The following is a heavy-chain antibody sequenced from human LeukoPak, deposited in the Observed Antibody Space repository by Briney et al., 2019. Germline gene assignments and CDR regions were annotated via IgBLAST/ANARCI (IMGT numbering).Heavy chain of an antibody. V-gene: IGHV4-4*07. CDR3: ARDKVVSADNWFDP. J-gene: IGHJ5*02. D-gene: IGHD3-22*01. Sequence: SETLSLTCTVSGGSISSYYWSWIRQPAGKGLEWIGRIYTSGSTNYNPSLKSRVTMSVDTSKNQFSLQLSSVTAADTAVYYCARDKVVSADNWFDPWGQGTLVTVSS. CDR2: IYTSGST. CDR1: GGSISSYY.